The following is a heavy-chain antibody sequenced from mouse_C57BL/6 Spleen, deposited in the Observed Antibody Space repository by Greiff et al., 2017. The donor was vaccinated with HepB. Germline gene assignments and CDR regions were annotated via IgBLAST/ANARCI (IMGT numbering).Heavy chain of an antibody. Sequence: QVQLKESGAELARPGASVKLSCKASGYTFTSYGISWVKQRTGQGLEWIGEIYPRSGNTYYNEKFKGKATLTADKSSSTAYMELRSLTSEDSAVYFCARSDGYYAYFDVWGTGTTVTVSS. CDR3: ARSDGYYAYFDV. CDR1: GYTFTSYG. D-gene: IGHD2-3*01. J-gene: IGHJ1*03. V-gene: IGHV1-81*01. CDR2: IYPRSGNT.